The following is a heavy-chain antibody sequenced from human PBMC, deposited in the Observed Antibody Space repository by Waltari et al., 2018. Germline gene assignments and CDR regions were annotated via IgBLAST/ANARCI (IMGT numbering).Heavy chain of an antibody. CDR2: ISYDGSNK. Sequence: QVQLVESGGGVVQPGRSLRLSCAASGFTFSSYGMHWVRRAPGKGLEWVAVISYDGSNKYYADSVKGRFTISRDNSKNTLYLQMNSLRAEDTAVYYCAKAGYCSSTSCYVDYWGQGTLVTVSS. D-gene: IGHD2-2*01. J-gene: IGHJ4*02. CDR3: AKAGYCSSTSCYVDY. V-gene: IGHV3-30*18. CDR1: GFTFSSYG.